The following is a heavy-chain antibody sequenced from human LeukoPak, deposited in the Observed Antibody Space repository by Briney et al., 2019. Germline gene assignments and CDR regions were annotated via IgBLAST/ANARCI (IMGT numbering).Heavy chain of an antibody. Sequence: SETLSLTCAVYGGSFSGYYWSWIRQPPGKGLEWIGEINHSGSTNYNPSLKSRVTISVDTSKNQFSLKLSSVTAADTAVYYCARGGYRLGYCSSTSCYSAFDIWGQGTMVTVSS. V-gene: IGHV4-34*01. CDR3: ARGGYRLGYCSSTSCYSAFDI. CDR2: INHSGST. CDR1: GGSFSGYY. J-gene: IGHJ3*02. D-gene: IGHD2-2*01.